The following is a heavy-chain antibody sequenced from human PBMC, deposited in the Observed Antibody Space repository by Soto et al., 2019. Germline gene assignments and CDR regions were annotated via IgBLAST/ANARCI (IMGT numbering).Heavy chain of an antibody. J-gene: IGHJ4*02. CDR1: GGSISSRDYY. CDR2: ISYSGST. D-gene: IGHD4-17*01. V-gene: IGHV4-30-4*01. Sequence: QVQLQESGPGLVKPSQTLSLTCTVSGGSISSRDYYWSWFRQPPGKGLEWIGYISYSGSTSYNPSLTSRITISVDTSKTQFSLKLSSVTVADTAVYYCARGPTVTTDYWGQGTLVTVSS. CDR3: ARGPTVTTDY.